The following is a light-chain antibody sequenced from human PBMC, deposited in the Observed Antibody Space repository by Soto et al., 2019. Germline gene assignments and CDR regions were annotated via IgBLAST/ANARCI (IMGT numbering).Light chain of an antibody. Sequence: EIVLTQSPGTLSLSPGEKATLSCRASQSVSSNYLAWYQQKPGQAPRPLIYGASSRAIGIPDRFSGSGSGTDFTLTIGRLEPEDFAVYYCQQYGSLPWTFGQGTKV. J-gene: IGKJ1*01. V-gene: IGKV3-20*01. CDR3: QQYGSLPWT. CDR2: GAS. CDR1: QSVSSNY.